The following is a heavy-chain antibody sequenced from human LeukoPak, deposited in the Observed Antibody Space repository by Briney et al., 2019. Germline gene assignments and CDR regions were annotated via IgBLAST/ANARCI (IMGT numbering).Heavy chain of an antibody. J-gene: IGHJ4*02. CDR3: ARDLKRTVGATTTSDY. CDR2: ISAHNGDT. V-gene: IGHV1-18*01. Sequence: EASVKVSCKASGYTFTSYGISWVRQAPGQGLEWMGWISAHNGDTNYAQKFQGRVSMTTDTPTSTGYMELRSLTSDDTAVYYCARDLKRTVGATTTSDYWGQGTLVTVSS. D-gene: IGHD1-26*01. CDR1: GYTFTSYG.